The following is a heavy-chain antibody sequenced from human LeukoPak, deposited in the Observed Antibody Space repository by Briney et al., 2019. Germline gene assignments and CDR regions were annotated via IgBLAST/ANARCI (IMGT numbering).Heavy chain of an antibody. CDR1: GGSIISGDYY. CDR2: IYYSGST. J-gene: IGHJ3*02. D-gene: IGHD6-19*01. V-gene: IGHV4-30-4*08. Sequence: SQTLSLTCTVSGGSIISGDYYCSWIRQPPGKGLEWIVYIYYSGSTYYNPCLKSRVTISVDTSKNQFSLKLSSVTAADTAVYYCARERTAVAGTQHAFDIWGQGIMVTVSS. CDR3: ARERTAVAGTQHAFDI.